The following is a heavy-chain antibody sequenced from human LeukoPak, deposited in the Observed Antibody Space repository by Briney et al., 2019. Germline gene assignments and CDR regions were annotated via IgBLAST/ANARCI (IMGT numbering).Heavy chain of an antibody. V-gene: IGHV4-39*01. J-gene: IGHJ4*02. CDR3: ARHYSGYDLAYFDY. D-gene: IGHD5-12*01. CDR2: IYYSGST. Sequence: SETLSLTCTVSGGSISSSSYYWGWIRQPPGKGLEWIGSIYYSGSTYYNPSLKSRVTISVDTSKNQFSLKLSSVTAADTAVYYCARHYSGYDLAYFDYWGQGTLVTVSS. CDR1: GGSISSSSYY.